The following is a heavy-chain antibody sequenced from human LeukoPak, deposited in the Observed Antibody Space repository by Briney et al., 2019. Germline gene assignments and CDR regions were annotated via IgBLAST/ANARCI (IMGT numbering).Heavy chain of an antibody. V-gene: IGHV3-30*12. Sequence: PGGSLRLSCAASGFTFSSYGMHWVRQAPGKGLEWVAVISYDGSNKYYADSVKGRFTISRDNAKNSLYLQMNSLRAEDTAVYYCARDRAAAGTSTYFDYWGQGTLVTISS. J-gene: IGHJ4*02. CDR1: GFTFSSYG. CDR3: ARDRAAAGTSTYFDY. CDR2: ISYDGSNK. D-gene: IGHD6-13*01.